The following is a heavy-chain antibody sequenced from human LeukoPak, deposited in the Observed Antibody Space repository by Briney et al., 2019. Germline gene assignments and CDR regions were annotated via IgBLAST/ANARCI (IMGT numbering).Heavy chain of an antibody. CDR3: ALSIVLYYTDY. CDR2: IYYSGAT. V-gene: IGHV4-59*01. D-gene: IGHD1-26*01. CDR1: RDSPSISI. Sequence: PSETLSDSSVEPRDSPSISISCSRRQPPGKGLEWIGYIYYSGATSYNPSLESRVTISEDTSKNQFSLRLSSVTAAATAVYYRALSIVLYYTDYWGQGTLVTVSS. J-gene: IGHJ4*02.